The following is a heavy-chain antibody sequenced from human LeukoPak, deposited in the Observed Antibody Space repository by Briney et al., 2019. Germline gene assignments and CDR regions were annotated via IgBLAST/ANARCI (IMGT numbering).Heavy chain of an antibody. D-gene: IGHD6-13*01. J-gene: IGHJ4*02. CDR2: ISYDGSNK. V-gene: IGHV3-30*04. CDR1: GFTFSSYA. CDR3: ARGSSWFSSAPLDY. Sequence: GRSLRLSCAASGFTFSSYAMHWVRRAPGKGLEWVAVISYDGSNKYYADSVKGRFTISRDNSKNTLYLQMNSLRAEDTAVYYCARGSSWFSSAPLDYWGQGTLVTVSS.